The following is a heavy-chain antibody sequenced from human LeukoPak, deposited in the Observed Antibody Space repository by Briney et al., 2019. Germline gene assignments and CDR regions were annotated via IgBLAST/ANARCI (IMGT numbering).Heavy chain of an antibody. Sequence: SETLSLTCAVYGGSFSGYYWSWIRQPPGKGLEWIGEINHSGSTNYNPSLKSRVTISVDTSKSQFSLKLSSVTAADTAVYYCARGGDYYDSSGYYFYYYYYYYMDVWGKGTTVTVSS. CDR3: ARGGDYYDSSGYYFYYYYYYYMDV. CDR1: GGSFSGYY. V-gene: IGHV4-34*01. D-gene: IGHD3-22*01. CDR2: INHSGST. J-gene: IGHJ6*03.